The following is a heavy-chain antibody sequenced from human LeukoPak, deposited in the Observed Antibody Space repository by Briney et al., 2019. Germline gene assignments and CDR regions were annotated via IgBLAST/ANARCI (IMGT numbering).Heavy chain of an antibody. D-gene: IGHD2-2*02. CDR3: ARDRCSSTSCYKGWFDP. CDR1: GYTFTSYY. CDR2: INPSGGST. V-gene: IGHV1-46*01. Sequence: ASVKVSCKASGYTFTSYYMHWVRQAPGQGLEWMGIINPSGGSTSYAQKFQGRVTMTRGTSTSTVYMELSSLRSEDTAVYYCARDRCSSTSCYKGWFDPWGQGTLVTVSS. J-gene: IGHJ5*02.